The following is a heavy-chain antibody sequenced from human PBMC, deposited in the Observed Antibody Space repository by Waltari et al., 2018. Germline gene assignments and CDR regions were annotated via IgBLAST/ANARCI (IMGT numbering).Heavy chain of an antibody. Sequence: QVQLVESGGGVVQPGGSLRLSCAASGFTFRSYGMHWVRQAPGKGLEWVAFIRYDGSNKYYADSVKGRFTISRDNSKNTLYLQMNSLRAEDTAVYYCANWPLQDRSMDYWGQGTLVTVSS. CDR2: IRYDGSNK. V-gene: IGHV3-30*02. CDR3: ANWPLQDRSMDY. J-gene: IGHJ4*02. CDR1: GFTFRSYG.